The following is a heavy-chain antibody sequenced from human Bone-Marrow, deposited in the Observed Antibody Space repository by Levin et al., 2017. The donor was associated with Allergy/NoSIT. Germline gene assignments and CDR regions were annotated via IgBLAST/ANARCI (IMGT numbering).Heavy chain of an antibody. D-gene: IGHD3-22*01. Sequence: SGPTLVKPTQTLTLTCSFSGFSLRTSGMRVSWIRQPPGKALEWLARIDWDDDKFYSTSLKTRLTIRKDTSKNQVVLTMTNMAPVDTATYYGARTTVDSSGAFDIWGRGKMVIVSS. CDR3: ARTTVDSSGAFDI. J-gene: IGHJ3*02. CDR2: IDWDDDK. V-gene: IGHV2-70*04. CDR1: GFSLRTSGMR.